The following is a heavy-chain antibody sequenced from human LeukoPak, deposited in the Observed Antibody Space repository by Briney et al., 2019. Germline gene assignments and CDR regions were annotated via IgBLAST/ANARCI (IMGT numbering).Heavy chain of an antibody. CDR3: ARESDPRRGYSYGPLTYYFDY. CDR1: GVSISSGGYY. J-gene: IGHJ4*02. Sequence: TSETLSLTCTVSGVSISSGGYYWSWIRQHPGKGLEWIGYIYYSGSTYYNPSLKSRVTISVDTSKNQFSLKLSSVTAADTAVYYCARESDPRRGYSYGPLTYYFDYWGQGTLVTVSS. CDR2: IYYSGST. V-gene: IGHV4-31*03. D-gene: IGHD5-18*01.